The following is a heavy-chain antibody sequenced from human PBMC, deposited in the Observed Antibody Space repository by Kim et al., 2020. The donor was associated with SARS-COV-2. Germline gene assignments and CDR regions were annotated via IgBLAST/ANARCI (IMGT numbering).Heavy chain of an antibody. V-gene: IGHV3-74*01. Sequence: GGSLRLSCAASGFTLSGHWMDWVRQVPGKGLVWVSRINSDGSTTSYADSVKGRFTISRDNAKNTLYLQMKSLRFEDTAVYFCARWRSGMDVWGQGTTVTVSS. J-gene: IGHJ6*02. CDR1: GFTLSGHW. CDR2: INSDGSTT. CDR3: ARWRSGMDV.